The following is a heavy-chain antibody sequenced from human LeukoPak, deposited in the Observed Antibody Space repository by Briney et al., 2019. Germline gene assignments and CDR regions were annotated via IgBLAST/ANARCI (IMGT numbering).Heavy chain of an antibody. Sequence: GASVKGSCKASGYTFTGYYMHWVRQAPGQGLEWMGRINPNSGGTNYAQKFQGRVTMTRDTSISTAYLELSSLRSEDTAVYYCARDRFWSGEHLDYWGQGTLVTVSS. CDR3: ARDRFWSGEHLDY. D-gene: IGHD3-3*01. CDR1: GYTFTGYY. V-gene: IGHV1-2*06. J-gene: IGHJ4*02. CDR2: INPNSGGT.